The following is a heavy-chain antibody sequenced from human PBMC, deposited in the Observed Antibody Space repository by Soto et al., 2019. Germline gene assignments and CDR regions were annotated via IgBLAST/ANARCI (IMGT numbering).Heavy chain of an antibody. CDR2: ISGSGRYT. D-gene: IGHD6-13*01. CDR3: AKDPPSERMQPDYGIDV. CDR1: GFTFDSCV. V-gene: IGHV3-23*04. J-gene: IGHJ6*02. Sequence: DVQLVESGGDLVQPGGSLRLSCAASGFTFDSCVMSWVRQAPGKGLEWLSLISGSGRYTDYAASVKGRFTISRDNSKNTLFLQMNSLRVEDTAVYYCAKDPPSERMQPDYGIDVWGQGTTVTVSS.